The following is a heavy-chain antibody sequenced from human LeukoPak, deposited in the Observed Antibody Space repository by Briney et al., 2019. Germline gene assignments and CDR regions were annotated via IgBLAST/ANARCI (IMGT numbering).Heavy chain of an antibody. CDR1: GYTFTSYA. D-gene: IGHD2-2*01. CDR3: ARDRRRYCSSTSCYFFDP. V-gene: IGHV1-3*01. J-gene: IGHJ5*02. CDR2: INAGNGNT. Sequence: ASVKVSCKASGYTFTSYAMHWVRQAPGQRLEWMGWINAGNGNTKYSQKFQGRVTITRDTSTSTAYMELRSLRSDDTAVYYCARDRRRYCSSTSCYFFDPWGQGTLVTVPS.